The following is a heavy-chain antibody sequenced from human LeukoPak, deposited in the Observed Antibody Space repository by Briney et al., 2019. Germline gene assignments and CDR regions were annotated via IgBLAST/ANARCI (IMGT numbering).Heavy chain of an antibody. CDR3: ARERSTSLHYYYYMDV. D-gene: IGHD2-2*01. CDR2: ITPIFGTA. J-gene: IGHJ6*03. CDR1: GGTFSSYA. V-gene: IGHV1-69*05. Sequence: GSSVKVSCKASGGTFSSYAISWVRQAPGQGLEWMGRITPIFGTANYAQKFQGRVTITTDESTSTAYMELSSLRSEDTAVYYCARERSTSLHYYYYMDVWGKGTTVTVYS.